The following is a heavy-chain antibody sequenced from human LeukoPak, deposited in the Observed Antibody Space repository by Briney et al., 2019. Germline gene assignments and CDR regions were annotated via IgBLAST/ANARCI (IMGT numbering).Heavy chain of an antibody. D-gene: IGHD3-3*01. V-gene: IGHV3-23*01. CDR1: GFTFSSYN. Sequence: GGSLRLSCAASGFTFSSYNMNWVRQAPGKGLEWVSGISGSGDSTYYVDSVKGRFTISRDNSKNTLYLQMNTLRAEDTAVYYCAKAQGGDFWSGSAYFDWGQGTLVTVSS. J-gene: IGHJ4*02. CDR3: AKAQGGDFWSGSAYFD. CDR2: ISGSGDST.